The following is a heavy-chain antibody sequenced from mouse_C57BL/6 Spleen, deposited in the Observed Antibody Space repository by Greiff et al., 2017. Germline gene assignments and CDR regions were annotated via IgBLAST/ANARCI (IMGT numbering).Heavy chain of an antibody. V-gene: IGHV1-53*01. CDR2: INPSNGGT. D-gene: IGHD2-4*01. Sequence: VQLQQPGTELVKPGASVKLSCKASGYTFTSYWMHWVKQRPGQGLEWIGNINPSNGGTNYNEKFKSKATLTVDKSSSTAYMQLSSLTSEDSAVYYCARGRWDYPYYFDYWGQGTTLTVSS. J-gene: IGHJ2*01. CDR1: GYTFTSYW. CDR3: ARGRWDYPYYFDY.